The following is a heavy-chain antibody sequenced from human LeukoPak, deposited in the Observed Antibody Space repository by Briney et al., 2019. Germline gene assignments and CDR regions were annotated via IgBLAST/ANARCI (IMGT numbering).Heavy chain of an antibody. V-gene: IGHV1-24*01. CDR3: ATEVAVAGRVDAFDI. CDR1: GYTLTELS. CDR2: FDPEDGET. Sequence: GASVKVSCKVSGYTLTELSMHWVRQAPGKGLEWMGGFDPEDGETIYAQKCQGRVTMTEDTSTDTAYMELSSLRSEDTAVYYCATEVAVAGRVDAFDIWGQGTMVTVSS. D-gene: IGHD6-19*01. J-gene: IGHJ3*02.